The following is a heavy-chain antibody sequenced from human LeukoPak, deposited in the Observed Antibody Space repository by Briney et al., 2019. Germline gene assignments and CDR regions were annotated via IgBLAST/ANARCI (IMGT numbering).Heavy chain of an antibody. CDR1: GFSFSSYT. Sequence: GGSLRLSCAASGFSFSSYTMNWVRQAPGKGLEWVANIKQDGSEKYYVDSVKGRFTISRDNAKNSLYLQMNSLRAEDTAVYYCARGGQWLAYFDYWGQGTLVTVSS. CDR3: ARGGQWLAYFDY. J-gene: IGHJ4*02. V-gene: IGHV3-7*03. D-gene: IGHD6-19*01. CDR2: IKQDGSEK.